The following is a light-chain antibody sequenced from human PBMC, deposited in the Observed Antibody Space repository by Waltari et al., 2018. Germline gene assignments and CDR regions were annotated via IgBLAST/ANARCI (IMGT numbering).Light chain of an antibody. CDR2: DVT. J-gene: IGLJ3*02. CDR1: SNHVDYNP. V-gene: IGLV2-14*01. CDR3: SSYTSSNTVV. Sequence: QSALTQPASVSGSPGQSITISCTGTSNHVDYNPVPWYPQHPGKAPKLRIYDVTKRPSGVSNLFSGSKSGNTASLTISGLQAEDEADYHCSSYTSSNTVVFGGGTKLTVL.